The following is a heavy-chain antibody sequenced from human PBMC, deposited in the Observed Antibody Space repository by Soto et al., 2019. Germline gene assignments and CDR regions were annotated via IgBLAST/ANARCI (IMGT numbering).Heavy chain of an antibody. CDR3: ARGSYRTTLGWFDP. CDR2: IYYSGST. J-gene: IGHJ5*02. CDR1: GGSISSYY. D-gene: IGHD3-10*01. Sequence: PSETLSLTCTVSGGSISSYYWSWIRQPPGKGLEWIGYIYYSGSTNYNPSLKSRVTISVDTSKNQFSLKLSSVTAADTAVYYCARGSYRTTLGWFDPWGQGTLVTVSS. V-gene: IGHV4-59*01.